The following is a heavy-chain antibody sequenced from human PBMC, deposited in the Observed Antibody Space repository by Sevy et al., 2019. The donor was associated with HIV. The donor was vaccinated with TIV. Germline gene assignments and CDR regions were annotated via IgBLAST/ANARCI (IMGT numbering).Heavy chain of an antibody. CDR1: GFTFSSYV. Sequence: GGSLRLSCAASGFTFSSYVMHWVRQTPGKGLEWVAAIWYDGSNKYYADSVKGRFTISRDNSKNTLYLQMNSLRAEDTAVYYCARDKLPPVMVTMVRGALSYYFDYWGQGTLVTVSS. CDR2: IWYDGSNK. D-gene: IGHD3-10*01. CDR3: ARDKLPPVMVTMVRGALSYYFDY. J-gene: IGHJ4*02. V-gene: IGHV3-33*01.